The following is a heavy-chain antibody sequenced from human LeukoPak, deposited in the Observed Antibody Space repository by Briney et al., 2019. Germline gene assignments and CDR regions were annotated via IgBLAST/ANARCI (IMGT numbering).Heavy chain of an antibody. D-gene: IGHD6-19*01. V-gene: IGHV3-30*04. J-gene: IGHJ4*02. Sequence: GGSLRLSCAASGFTFSSYAMHWVRQAPGKGLEWVAVISYDGSNKYYADSVKGRFTISRDNSKNTLYLQMNSLRAEDTAVYYCARDRAGIAVAGLDYWGQGTLVTVSS. CDR3: ARDRAGIAVAGLDY. CDR2: ISYDGSNK. CDR1: GFTFSSYA.